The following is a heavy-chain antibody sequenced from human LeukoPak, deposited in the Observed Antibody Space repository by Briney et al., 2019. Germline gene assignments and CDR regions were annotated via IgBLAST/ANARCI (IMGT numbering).Heavy chain of an antibody. Sequence: GASVKVSCKTSGYTFSGYYIHWVRQAPGQGLEWMGWINPNSGGTHYAQKLQGRVTMTRDTSSSTAYMELTSLRSDDTAVYYCARDLRYSSGWSASGMDVWGKGTTVTISS. D-gene: IGHD6-19*01. CDR2: INPNSGGT. CDR1: GYTFSGYY. CDR3: ARDLRYSSGWSASGMDV. J-gene: IGHJ6*03. V-gene: IGHV1-2*02.